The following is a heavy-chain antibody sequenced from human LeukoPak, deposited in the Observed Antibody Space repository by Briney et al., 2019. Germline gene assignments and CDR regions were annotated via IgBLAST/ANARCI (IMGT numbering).Heavy chain of an antibody. J-gene: IGHJ4*02. D-gene: IGHD6-13*01. Sequence: GGSLRLSCAASGFTFINYPMSWVRQAPGKGLEWVSTISGSGGRTYYADFVRGRFTTSRDNSNNTLYLQVNSLRAEDTAVYYCAKGDSSSWNFDYWGQGTLVTVSS. CDR2: ISGSGGRT. V-gene: IGHV3-23*01. CDR1: GFTFINYP. CDR3: AKGDSSSWNFDY.